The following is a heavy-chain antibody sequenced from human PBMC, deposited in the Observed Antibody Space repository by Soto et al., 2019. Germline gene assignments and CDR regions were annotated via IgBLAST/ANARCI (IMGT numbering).Heavy chain of an antibody. CDR3: ARDASGPFDY. V-gene: IGHV3-53*01. D-gene: IGHD6-19*01. J-gene: IGHJ4*02. Sequence: GGSLRLSCSVAGFTVSDSMSWVRQAPGKGLECVSFIHSDGSTHYTDSVRGRFTISRDNSKNTLYLQMDRLRVDDTAVYFCARDASGPFDYWGQGTLVTVSS. CDR1: GFTVSDS. CDR2: IHSDGST.